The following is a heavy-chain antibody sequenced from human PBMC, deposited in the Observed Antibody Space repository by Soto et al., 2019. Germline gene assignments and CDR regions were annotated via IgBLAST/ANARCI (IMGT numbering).Heavy chain of an antibody. V-gene: IGHV3-30*04. CDR1: GFTFSSYP. Sequence: QVQLVESGGGVVQPGRSLRLSCAASGFTFSSYPMHWVRRAPGKGLEWVAVISNDGRDKHHADSVKGRFTISRDNSKNTLYLQMNSLRAEDTAVYYCARGLTAGGDYDAEWSGYWGQGTLVTVSS. J-gene: IGHJ4*02. CDR2: ISNDGRDK. CDR3: ARGLTAGGDYDAEWSGY. D-gene: IGHD4-17*01.